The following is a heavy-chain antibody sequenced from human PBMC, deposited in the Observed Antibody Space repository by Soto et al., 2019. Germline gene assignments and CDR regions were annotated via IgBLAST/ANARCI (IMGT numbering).Heavy chain of an antibody. CDR2: INPNSGGT. D-gene: IGHD3-9*01. V-gene: IGHV1-2*02. CDR3: ASPHYDILTGYQDWFDP. CDR1: GYTFTGYY. Sequence: ASVKVSCKASGYTFTGYYMHWVRQAPGQGLEWMGWINPNSGGTNYAQKFQGRVTMTRDTSISTAYIELSRLRSDDTAVYYCASPHYDILTGYQDWFDPWGQGTLVNVSS. J-gene: IGHJ5*02.